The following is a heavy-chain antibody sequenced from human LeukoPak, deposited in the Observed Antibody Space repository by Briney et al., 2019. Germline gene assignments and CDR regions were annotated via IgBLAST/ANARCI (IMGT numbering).Heavy chain of an antibody. D-gene: IGHD1-1*01. CDR3: ARVTNWNSYYYYGMDV. Sequence: SETLSLTCAVYGGSFSGYYWSWIRQPPGKGLEWIGEINHSGSTNYNPSLKSRVTISVDTSKNQFSLKLSSVTAADTAVYYCARVTNWNSYYYYGMDVWGQGTTVTVSS. J-gene: IGHJ6*02. V-gene: IGHV4-34*01. CDR2: INHSGST. CDR1: GGSFSGYY.